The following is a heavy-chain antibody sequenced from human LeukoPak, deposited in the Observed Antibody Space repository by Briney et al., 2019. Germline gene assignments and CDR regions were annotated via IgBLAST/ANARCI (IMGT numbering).Heavy chain of an antibody. V-gene: IGHV1-69*01. CDR2: IIPIFGTA. CDR1: GGTFGSYV. Sequence: SVKVSCKASGGTFGSYVISWVRQAPGQGLEWMGGIIPIFGTAHYAQKFQGRLTITADESTSTVYMEMSSLRSEGTAMYYCANEGDTALVTGYFDLWGRGTLVTVSA. CDR3: ANEGDTALVTGYFDL. D-gene: IGHD5-18*01. J-gene: IGHJ2*01.